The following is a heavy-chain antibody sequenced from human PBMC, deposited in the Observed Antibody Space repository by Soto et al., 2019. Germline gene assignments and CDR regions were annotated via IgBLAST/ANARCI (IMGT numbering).Heavy chain of an antibody. V-gene: IGHV3-30*18. CDR3: AKVCGTYWAVAY. D-gene: IGHD1-26*01. CDR1: GFSFSTYG. CDR2: ISNDGSNK. J-gene: IGHJ4*02. Sequence: QVHLVESGGGVVQPGRSLRLSCAASGFSFSTYGMHWVRQAPGKGLEWVAFISNDGSNKYYADSVKGRFTISRDNSKNTRYRQMNSLRAEDMAVYYCAKVCGTYWAVAYWGQGTLVTVSS.